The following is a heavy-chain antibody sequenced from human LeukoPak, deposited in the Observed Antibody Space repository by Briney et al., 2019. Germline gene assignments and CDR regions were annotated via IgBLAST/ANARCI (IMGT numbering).Heavy chain of an antibody. CDR3: ARCKYYYDFWSGPFDY. Sequence: GGSLRLSCAASGFTFSSYAMHWVRQAPGKGLEWVAAISYDGSNKYYADSVKGRFTISRDNSKNTLYLQMNSLRAEDTAVYYCARCKYYYDFWSGPFDYWGQGTLVTVSS. CDR1: GFTFSSYA. D-gene: IGHD3-3*01. CDR2: ISYDGSNK. V-gene: IGHV3-30*04. J-gene: IGHJ4*02.